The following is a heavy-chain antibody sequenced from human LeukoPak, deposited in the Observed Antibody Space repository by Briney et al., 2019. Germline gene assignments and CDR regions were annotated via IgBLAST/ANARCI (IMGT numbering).Heavy chain of an antibody. D-gene: IGHD6-6*01. CDR3: ARVRIAAQSFDP. V-gene: IGHV1-2*02. J-gene: IGHJ5*02. CDR2: INPNSGGT. CDR1: GYTFTGYY. Sequence: SVKVSCKASGYTFTGYYMHWVRQAPGQGLEWMGWINPNSGGTNYAQKFQGRVTMTRDTPISTAYMELSRLRSDDTAVYYCARVRIAAQSFDPWGQGTLVTVSS.